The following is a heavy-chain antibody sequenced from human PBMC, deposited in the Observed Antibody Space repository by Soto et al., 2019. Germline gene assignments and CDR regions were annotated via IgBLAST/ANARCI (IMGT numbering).Heavy chain of an antibody. CDR3: AREGTYYYDSSGYTPYSQH. V-gene: IGHV1-46*01. CDR2: INPSGGST. CDR1: GYTFTSYY. D-gene: IGHD3-22*01. J-gene: IGHJ1*01. Sequence: GTSVKVSCRASGYTFTSYYMHWVRQAPGQGLEWMGIINPSGGSTIYAHKFQGRVTMPRDTSTSTVYMELSTRGSEDTAVYYCAREGTYYYDSSGYTPYSQHWGKGTLVTVSS.